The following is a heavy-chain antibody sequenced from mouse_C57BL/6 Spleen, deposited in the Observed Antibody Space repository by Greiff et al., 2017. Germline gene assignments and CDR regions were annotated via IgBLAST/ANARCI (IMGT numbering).Heavy chain of an antibody. D-gene: IGHD1-1*01. J-gene: IGHJ3*01. CDR1: GYTFTSYW. CDR3: ALLTTGARGFAY. V-gene: IGHV1-53*01. CDR2: INPSNGGT. Sequence: VKLQQPGTELVKPGASVKLSCKASGYTFTSYWMHWVKQRPGQGLEWIGNINPSNGGTNYNEKFKSKATLTVDKSSSTAYMQLSSLTSEDSAVYYCALLTTGARGFAYWGQGTLVTVSA.